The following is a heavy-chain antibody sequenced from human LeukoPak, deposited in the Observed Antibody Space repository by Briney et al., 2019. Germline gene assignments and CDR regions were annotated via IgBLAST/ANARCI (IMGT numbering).Heavy chain of an antibody. CDR3: ARDFGYCTSTTCPEDYFYFYMDV. D-gene: IGHD2-2*03. V-gene: IGHV3-21*01. J-gene: IGHJ6*03. Sequence: PGGSLRLSCAASGFTFSTYTMNWVRQAPGKGLEWVPSITSSSRYISYADSLKGRFTISRDNAKNSLYLQMNSLRAEDTAVYYCARDFGYCTSTTCPEDYFYFYMDVWGKGTTVTVSS. CDR1: GFTFSTYT. CDR2: ITSSSRYI.